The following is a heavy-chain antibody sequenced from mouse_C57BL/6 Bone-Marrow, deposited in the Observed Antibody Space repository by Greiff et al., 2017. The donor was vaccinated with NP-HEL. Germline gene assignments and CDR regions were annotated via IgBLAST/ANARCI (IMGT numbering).Heavy chain of an antibody. CDR2: IDPSDSYT. CDR3: ANHYGNYWFAY. Sequence: QVQLQQPGAELVKPGASVKLSCKASGYTFTSYWMQWVKQRPGQGLEWIGEIDPSDSYTNYNQKFKGKATLTVDTSSSTAYMQLSSLTSEDSAVYYCANHYGNYWFAYWGQGTLVTVSA. V-gene: IGHV1-50*01. CDR1: GYTFTSYW. J-gene: IGHJ3*01. D-gene: IGHD2-1*01.